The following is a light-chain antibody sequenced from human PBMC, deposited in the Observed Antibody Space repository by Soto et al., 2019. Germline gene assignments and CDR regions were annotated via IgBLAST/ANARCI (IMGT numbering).Light chain of an antibody. CDR2: AAS. CDR1: QSISRW. Sequence: DIQMTQSPSTLSASVGDRVTITCRASQSISRWLAWYQQKPGKAPKLLIYAASSLQSGVPSRFSGSGSGTDFTLTISSLQPEDFATYYCQQSYSTPPFTFGPGTKVDIK. V-gene: IGKV1-39*01. CDR3: QQSYSTPPFT. J-gene: IGKJ3*01.